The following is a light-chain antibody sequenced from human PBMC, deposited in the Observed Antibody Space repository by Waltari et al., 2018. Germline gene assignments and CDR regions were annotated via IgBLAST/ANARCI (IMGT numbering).Light chain of an antibody. V-gene: IGKV4-1*01. CDR2: WAS. CDR1: ESVLYSRNNKDH. CDR3: QQYYNTPLT. J-gene: IGKJ4*02. Sequence: DIVMTQSPESLAVSLGERATINCKSSESVLYSRNNKDHLAWYQQKPGQRPKLLISWASTRESGVPDRFSGSGSETEFTLTINSLQAEDVAVYYCQQYYNTPLTFGGGTKVEL.